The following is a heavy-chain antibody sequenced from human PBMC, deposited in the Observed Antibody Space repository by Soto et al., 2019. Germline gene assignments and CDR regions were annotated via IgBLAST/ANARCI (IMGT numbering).Heavy chain of an antibody. CDR1: GGSISSGDYY. CDR3: DRVGYSSSWYNWFDP. CDR2: IYYSGST. J-gene: IGHJ5*02. V-gene: IGHV4-30-4*01. D-gene: IGHD6-13*01. Sequence: TLSLTCTVSGGSISSGDYYWSWIRQPPGKGLEWIGYIYYSGSTYYNPSLKSRVTISVDTSKNQFSLKLSSVTAADTAVYYCDRVGYSSSWYNWFDPWGQGTLVTVSS.